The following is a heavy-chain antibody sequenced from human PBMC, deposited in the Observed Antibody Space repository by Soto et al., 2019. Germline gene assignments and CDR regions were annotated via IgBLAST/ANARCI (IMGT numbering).Heavy chain of an antibody. Sequence: SETLSLTCTVSGGCISSGDYYWSWIRQPPGKGLEWIGYIYYSGSTYYNPSLKSRVTISVDTSKNQFSLKLSSVTAADTAVYYCARETGGSVSGVVIIPHFDFWGQGNLVTVSS. J-gene: IGHJ4*02. CDR3: ARETGGSVSGVVIIPHFDF. V-gene: IGHV4-30-4*01. CDR1: GGCISSGDYY. CDR2: IYYSGST. D-gene: IGHD3-3*01.